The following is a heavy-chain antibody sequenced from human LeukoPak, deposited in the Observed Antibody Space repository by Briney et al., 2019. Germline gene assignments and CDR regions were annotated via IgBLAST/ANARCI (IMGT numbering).Heavy chain of an antibody. Sequence: PGGSLRLSCAASGFTVSSNYMSWVRQAPGKGLEWVSVIYSGGSTYYADSVKGRFTISRDNSKNTVYLRMNNLRAEDTAVYYCARAYYYGSGSLRYWGQGTLVTVSS. D-gene: IGHD3-10*01. J-gene: IGHJ4*02. CDR1: GFTVSSNY. V-gene: IGHV3-53*01. CDR3: ARAYYYGSGSLRY. CDR2: IYSGGST.